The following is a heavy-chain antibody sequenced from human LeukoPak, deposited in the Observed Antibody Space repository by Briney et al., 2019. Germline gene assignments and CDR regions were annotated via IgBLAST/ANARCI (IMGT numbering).Heavy chain of an antibody. CDR1: GYSFTNYW. CDR3: ARSPAAAGYELDY. J-gene: IGHJ4*02. CDR2: IYPGDSDT. V-gene: IGHV5-51*01. Sequence: GESLKISCKGSGYSFTNYWIGWVRQMPGKGLEWMGIIYPGDSDTRYSPSFQGQVTISADKSISTAYLQWSSLKASDTAMYYCARSPAAAGYELDYWGQGTLVTVSS. D-gene: IGHD6-13*01.